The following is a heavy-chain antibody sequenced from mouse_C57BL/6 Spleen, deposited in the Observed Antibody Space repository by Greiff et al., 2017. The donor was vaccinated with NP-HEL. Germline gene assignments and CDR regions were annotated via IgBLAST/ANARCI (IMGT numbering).Heavy chain of an antibody. CDR3: SRWVGNSYPVDY. CDR2: IDPSDGYT. J-gene: IGHJ2*01. V-gene: IGHV1-50*01. Sequence: QVQLQQPGAELVKPGASVKLSCKASGYTFTSYWMQWVKQRPGQGLEWIGEIDPSDGYTNYNQKFKGKATLTVDTSSSTAYMQLSSLTSEDSAVYYCSRWVGNSYPVDYWGQGTTLTVSS. D-gene: IGHD2-1*01. CDR1: GYTFTSYW.